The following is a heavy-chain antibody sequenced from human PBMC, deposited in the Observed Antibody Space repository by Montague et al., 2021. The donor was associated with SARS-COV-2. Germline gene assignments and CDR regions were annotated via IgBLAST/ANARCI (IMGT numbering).Heavy chain of an antibody. J-gene: IGHJ6*03. V-gene: IGHV4-34*01. CDR3: ARLRDGVVPSPILGVGPYYSYYYMGV. D-gene: IGHD3-10*01. CDR2: INHGGST. CDR1: GTSFSGHY. Sequence: SETLSLTCAVHGTSFSGHYWNWTRQPPGKGLEWIGEINHGGSTKYSPSLKSRLTISADTSKNQFSLKLTSVAAADTAVYYCARLRDGVVPSPILGVGPYYSYYYMGVWGRGTTVTVSS.